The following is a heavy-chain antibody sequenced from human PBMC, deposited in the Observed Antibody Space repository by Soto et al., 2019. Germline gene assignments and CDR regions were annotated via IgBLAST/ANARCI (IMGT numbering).Heavy chain of an antibody. V-gene: IGHV4-30-2*01. CDR1: GGPISSGAYS. CDR2: IHHSGST. Sequence: PSETLSLTCAVSGGPISSGAYSWSWIRQPPGKGLEWIGYIHHSGSTYYNPSLEGRVTISVDKSKNQFSLNLSSVTAADTAVYYCARRCGGDCYHRDYWGQGTLVTVSS. D-gene: IGHD2-21*02. CDR3: ARRCGGDCYHRDY. J-gene: IGHJ4*02.